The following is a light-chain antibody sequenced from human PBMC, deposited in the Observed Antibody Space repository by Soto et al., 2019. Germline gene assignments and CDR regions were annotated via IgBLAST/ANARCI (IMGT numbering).Light chain of an antibody. CDR2: KAS. CDR1: QTISSW. Sequence: DIQMTQSPSTLSGSVGDRVTITCRASQTISSWLAWYQQRPGKAPTLLIYKASTLKSGVPSRFSGSGSGTEFTLTISSLQPDDFATYYCQQLNGSPWTFGQGTKV. CDR3: QQLNGSPWT. V-gene: IGKV1-5*03. J-gene: IGKJ1*01.